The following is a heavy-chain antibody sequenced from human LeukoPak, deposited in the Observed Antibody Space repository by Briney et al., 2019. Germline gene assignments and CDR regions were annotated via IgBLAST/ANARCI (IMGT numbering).Heavy chain of an antibody. CDR3: AKYHLLNNNYWRDAFDF. CDR2: IGRTGDI. J-gene: IGHJ3*01. Sequence: GGSLRLSCAASGFTFSNYAMTWVRQAPGKGLEWVSVIGRTGDIFYADSVKGRFTISRDNSKNTLYLQMNSLRAEDTAVYYCAKYHLLNNNYWRDAFDFWGQGTMVTVSS. CDR1: GFTFSNYA. D-gene: IGHD1-1*01. V-gene: IGHV3-23*01.